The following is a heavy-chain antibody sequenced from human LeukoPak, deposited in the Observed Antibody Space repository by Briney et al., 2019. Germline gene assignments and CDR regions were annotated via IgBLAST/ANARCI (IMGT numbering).Heavy chain of an antibody. CDR2: VNHGGST. V-gene: IGHV4-34*01. Sequence: PSETLSLTRAVYGGSLSGYYWSWIRQPPGKGLEWIGEVNHGGSTNYNPSLKSRVTISVDTSKNQFSLKLSSVTAADTAMYYCATWAYYYGSGFDPWGQGTLVTVSS. J-gene: IGHJ5*02. D-gene: IGHD3-10*01. CDR3: ATWAYYYGSGFDP. CDR1: GGSLSGYY.